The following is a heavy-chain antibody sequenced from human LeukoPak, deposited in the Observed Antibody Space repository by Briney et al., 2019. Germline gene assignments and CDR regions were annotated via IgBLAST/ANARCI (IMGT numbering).Heavy chain of an antibody. CDR3: TRDQEGSDY. Sequence: GGSLRLSCVASGFTFSSYSMNWVRQAPGKGLEWVSYITRSSSAKFYADSVKDRFTISRDNAENLLYLQMNSLRAEDTAVYYCTRDQEGSDYWGQGTLVTVSS. CDR2: ITRSSSAK. CDR1: GFTFSSYS. J-gene: IGHJ4*02. V-gene: IGHV3-48*01.